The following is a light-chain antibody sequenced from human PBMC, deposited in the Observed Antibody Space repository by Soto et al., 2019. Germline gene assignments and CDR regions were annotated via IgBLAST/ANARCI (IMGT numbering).Light chain of an antibody. V-gene: IGLV2-23*01. CDR3: CSHAGSSTPYV. J-gene: IGLJ1*01. CDR1: SSDVGSYNL. CDR2: EGN. Sequence: QSALAQPASVSGSPGQSITISCTGSSSDVGSYNLVSWYQQHPGKAPKLIIYEGNKWPSGVSSRFSGSKSGNMASLTISGLQAEDEADYYCCSHAGSSTPYVFGSGTKVTVL.